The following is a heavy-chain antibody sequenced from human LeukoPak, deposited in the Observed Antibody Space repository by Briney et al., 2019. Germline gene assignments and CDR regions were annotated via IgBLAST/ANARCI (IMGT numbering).Heavy chain of an antibody. V-gene: IGHV4-59*08. Sequence: PSETLSLTCTVSGGSISSYYWSWIRQPPGRGLEWIGYIYYSGSTNYNPSLKSRVTISVDTSKNQFSLELSSVTAADTAVYYCARLERATGYYYYYYGMDVWGQGTTVTVSS. CDR3: ARLERATGYYYYYYGMDV. CDR1: GGSISSYY. J-gene: IGHJ6*02. CDR2: IYYSGST. D-gene: IGHD1-26*01.